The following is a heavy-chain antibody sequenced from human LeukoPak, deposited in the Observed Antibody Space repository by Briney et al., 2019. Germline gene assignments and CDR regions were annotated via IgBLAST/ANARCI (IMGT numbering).Heavy chain of an antibody. D-gene: IGHD4-17*01. J-gene: IGHJ4*02. CDR3: ARETADYGDYFFDY. V-gene: IGHV3-21*01. Sequence: GGSLRLSCAASGFTFSSYSMNWVRQAPGNGLEWVSSISSSSSYIYYADSVKGRFTISRDNAKNSLYLQMNSLRAEDTAVYYCARETADYGDYFFDYWGQGTLVTVSS. CDR2: ISSSSSYI. CDR1: GFTFSSYS.